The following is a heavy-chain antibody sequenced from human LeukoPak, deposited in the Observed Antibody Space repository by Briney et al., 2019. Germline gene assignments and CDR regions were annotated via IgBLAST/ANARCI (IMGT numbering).Heavy chain of an antibody. CDR2: ISDGGGAT. D-gene: IGHD6-19*01. Sequence: GGSLRLSCAASGFTFSSYAMTWVRQAPGKGLEWVSGISDGGGATYYADSVKGRFTLSRDNSKNTLYLQMNSLRADDTAVYYCAGAFSGWSPEFWVQGTLVTVSS. J-gene: IGHJ4*02. CDR3: AGAFSGWSPEF. V-gene: IGHV3-23*01. CDR1: GFTFSSYA.